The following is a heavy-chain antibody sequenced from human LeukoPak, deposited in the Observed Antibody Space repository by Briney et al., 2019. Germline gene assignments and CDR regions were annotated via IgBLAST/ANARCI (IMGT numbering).Heavy chain of an antibody. CDR2: INPNSGGT. Sequence: ASVKVSCKTSGYTFSGSYIHWVRQAPGQGLEWMGRINPNSGGTNYAQKFQGRVTMTRDTSISTAYMELSRLRSDDTAVYYCARGFRGYSYGSRGPFDYWGQGTLVTVSS. D-gene: IGHD5-18*01. J-gene: IGHJ4*02. V-gene: IGHV1-2*06. CDR3: ARGFRGYSYGSRGPFDY. CDR1: GYTFSGSY.